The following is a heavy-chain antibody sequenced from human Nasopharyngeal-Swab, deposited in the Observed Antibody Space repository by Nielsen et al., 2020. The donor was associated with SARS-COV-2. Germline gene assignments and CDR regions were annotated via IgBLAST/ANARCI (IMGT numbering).Heavy chain of an antibody. V-gene: IGHV3-11*06. CDR3: ARDRLRQGYDFWSGYYPDAFDI. CDR1: GFTFCDYY. CDR2: ISSSSSYT. Sequence: GESLKISCAASGFTFCDYYMSWIRQAPGKGLEWVSYISSSSSYTNYADSVKGRFTISRDNAKNSLYLHMNSLRAEDTAVYYCARDRLRQGYDFWSGYYPDAFDIWGQGTMVTVSS. D-gene: IGHD3-3*01. J-gene: IGHJ3*02.